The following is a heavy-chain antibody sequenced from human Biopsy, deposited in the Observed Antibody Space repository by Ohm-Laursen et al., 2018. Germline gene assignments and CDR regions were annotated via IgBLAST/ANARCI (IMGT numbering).Heavy chain of an antibody. V-gene: IGHV3-33*01. D-gene: IGHD2-2*01. CDR1: GFMFSSYG. CDR3: ARDGIVVVPAAFHLDN. J-gene: IGHJ4*02. CDR2: IYYDGLNK. Sequence: SLRLSCTASGFMFSSYGMHWVRQAPGKGLEWVAVIYYDGLNKEYANSVKGRFTISRDNSKNTLFLRMNSLRAEDTAVYYCARDGIVVVPAAFHLDNWGPGTLVTVSS.